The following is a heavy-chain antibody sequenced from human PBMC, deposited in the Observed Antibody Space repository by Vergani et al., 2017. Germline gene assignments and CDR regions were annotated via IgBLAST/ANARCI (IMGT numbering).Heavy chain of an antibody. J-gene: IGHJ4*02. CDR2: ISSSSSYI. CDR1: GFTFSSYA. Sequence: VQLLESGGGLVQPGGSLRLSCAASGFTFSSYAMSWVRQVPGKGLEWVSSISSSSSYIYYADSVKGRFTISRDNAKNSLYLQMNSLRAEDTAVYYCARDQVTVTNDFDYWGQGTLVTVSS. CDR3: ARDQVTVTNDFDY. D-gene: IGHD4-17*01. V-gene: IGHV3-21*01.